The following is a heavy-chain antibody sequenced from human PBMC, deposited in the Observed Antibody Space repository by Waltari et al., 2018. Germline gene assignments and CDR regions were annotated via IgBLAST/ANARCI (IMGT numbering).Heavy chain of an antibody. Sequence: QVQMVQSGAEVTKPGASVKVSCKVSGYTLTELSMHWVRQAPGKGLEWMGGGNAEDGDTIYDQKYQGRVTMTEDTTTDTAYMTPSSLRAENTAENDCAKDLGDIGAAGTADYWGQGTLVIVSS. V-gene: IGHV1-24*01. CDR2: GNAEDGDT. CDR1: GYTLTELS. D-gene: IGHD6-13*01. J-gene: IGHJ4*02. CDR3: AKDLGDIGAAGTADY.